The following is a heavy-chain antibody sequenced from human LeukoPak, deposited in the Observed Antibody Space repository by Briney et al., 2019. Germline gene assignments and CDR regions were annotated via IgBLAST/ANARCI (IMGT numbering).Heavy chain of an antibody. CDR3: ARDLLLRHSGWTFDY. V-gene: IGHV3-30-3*01. Sequence: PGGSLRLSCAASGFTFSSYAMHWFRQAPGRGLEGGAVISYDGSNKYYADSVKGRFTISRDNSKNTLYLQMNSLRAEDTAVYYCARDLLLRHSGWTFDYWGQGTLVTVSS. CDR2: ISYDGSNK. J-gene: IGHJ4*02. D-gene: IGHD6-19*01. CDR1: GFTFSSYA.